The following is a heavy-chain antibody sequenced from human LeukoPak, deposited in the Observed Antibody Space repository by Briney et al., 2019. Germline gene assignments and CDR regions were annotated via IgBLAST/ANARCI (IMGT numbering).Heavy chain of an antibody. D-gene: IGHD2-15*01. J-gene: IGHJ4*02. V-gene: IGHV4-4*07. CDR3: AGRDQITGWSFDY. Sequence: SETLSLTCTVSGGSISGYHWSWIRQSPGKGLEWIGQIHTSGRTDYNPSLKSRVAMSVDTSKNQFSLELSSVAAADSALYYCAGRDQITGWSFDYWGQGALVTVSS. CDR1: GGSISGYH. CDR2: IHTSGRT.